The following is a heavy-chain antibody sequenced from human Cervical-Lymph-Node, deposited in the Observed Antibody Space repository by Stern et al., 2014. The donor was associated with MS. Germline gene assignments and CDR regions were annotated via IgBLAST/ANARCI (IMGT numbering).Heavy chain of an antibody. CDR1: GYTFTSYA. V-gene: IGHV7-4-1*02. CDR2: INTNTGNP. Sequence: VQLVQSGSELKKPGASVKVSCKASGYTFTSYAMNWVRQAPGQGLEWMGWINTNTGNPTYAQGVTGRFVFSLDTSVSTSYLRISSLKATDADVYSCARDIGTVTQDDAFDIWGQGTMVTVSS. J-gene: IGHJ3*02. D-gene: IGHD4-17*01. CDR3: ARDIGTVTQDDAFDI.